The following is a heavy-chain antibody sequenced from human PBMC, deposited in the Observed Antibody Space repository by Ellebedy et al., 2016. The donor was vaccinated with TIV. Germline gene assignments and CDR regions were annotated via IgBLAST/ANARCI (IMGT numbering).Heavy chain of an antibody. J-gene: IGHJ3*02. CDR2: SSGSSLTI. CDR1: GFTFTPYA. CDR3: ARDMAWGNERVNDALDI. V-gene: IGHV3-48*04. Sequence: GESLKISCAASGFTFTPYAMNWVRQAPGKGLEWISYSSGSSLTIHYADSVKGRFTISRDNAKNSLYLQMSSLTAEDTAVYYSARDMAWGNERVNDALDIWGQGTMVTVSA. D-gene: IGHD7-27*01.